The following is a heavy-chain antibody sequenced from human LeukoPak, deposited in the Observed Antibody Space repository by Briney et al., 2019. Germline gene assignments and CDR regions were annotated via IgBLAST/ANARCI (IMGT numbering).Heavy chain of an antibody. CDR1: GFTFSWYW. Sequence: GGSLRLSCAGSGFTFSWYWMHWVRQVPGKGLVWVARINGDGISTNYADSVKGRFTVSRDNAKNTLYLQMNSLRPEDTAVYYCARVISGSGSDSRHLAYTGLYYYYYMDVWGKGTTVTVS. V-gene: IGHV3-74*01. J-gene: IGHJ6*03. D-gene: IGHD3-10*01. CDR3: ARVISGSGSDSRHLAYTGLYYYYYMDV. CDR2: INGDGIST.